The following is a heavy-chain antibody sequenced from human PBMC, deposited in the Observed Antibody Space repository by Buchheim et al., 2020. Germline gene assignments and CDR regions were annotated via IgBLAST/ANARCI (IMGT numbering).Heavy chain of an antibody. CDR2: IKQDGSEK. D-gene: IGHD2-2*01. CDR1: GFTFSTYW. CDR3: ARDCSSANCRRGGFDP. V-gene: IGHV3-7*01. Sequence: EVQLVESGGDLVQPGGSLTLSCGASGFTFSTYWMTWVRQAPGKGLEWVANIKQDGSEKHYVDSVKGRFTISRDNAKNSLHLQMNSLRDEDTAVYYCARDCSSANCRRGGFDPWGQGTL. J-gene: IGHJ5*02.